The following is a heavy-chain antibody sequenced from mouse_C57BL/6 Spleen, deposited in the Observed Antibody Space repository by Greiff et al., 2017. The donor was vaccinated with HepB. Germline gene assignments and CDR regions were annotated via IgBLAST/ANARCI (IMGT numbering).Heavy chain of an antibody. D-gene: IGHD2-3*01. V-gene: IGHV6-3*01. CDR1: GFTFSNYW. CDR2: IRLKSDNYAT. CDR3: TGEGYYAAY. Sequence: EVKLVESGGGLVQPGGSMKLSCVASGFTFSNYWMNWVRQSPEKGLEWVAQIRLKSDNYATHYAESVKGRFTISRDDSKSSVYLQRNNLRAEDTGIYYCTGEGYYAAYWGQGTLVTVSA. J-gene: IGHJ3*01.